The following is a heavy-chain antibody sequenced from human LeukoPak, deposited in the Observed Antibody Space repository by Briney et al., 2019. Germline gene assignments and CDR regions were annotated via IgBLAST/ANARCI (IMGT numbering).Heavy chain of an antibody. Sequence: ASVKVSCKATGYTFTSYYMHWVRQAPGQGLEWMGIINPSGGSTSYAQKFQGRVTMTRDTSTSTVYMELSSLRSEDTAVYYCASTGWFGELSLDYWGQGTLVTVSS. J-gene: IGHJ4*02. CDR3: ASTGWFGELSLDY. CDR1: GYTFTSYY. V-gene: IGHV1-46*01. D-gene: IGHD3-10*01. CDR2: INPSGGST.